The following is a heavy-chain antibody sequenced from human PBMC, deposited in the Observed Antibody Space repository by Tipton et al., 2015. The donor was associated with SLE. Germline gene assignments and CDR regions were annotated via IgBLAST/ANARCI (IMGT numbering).Heavy chain of an antibody. D-gene: IGHD6-13*01. CDR3: ASAYSSSWYYWFDP. J-gene: IGHJ5*02. Sequence: TLSLTCTVSGGSISSSGYYWGWIRQPPGKGLEWIGSIYYSGSTYYNPSLKSRFTISLDTSKNQFSLKVNSMTATDTAIYYCASAYSSSWYYWFDPWGLGTLVTVSS. CDR1: GGSISSSGYY. V-gene: IGHV4-39*01. CDR2: IYYSGST.